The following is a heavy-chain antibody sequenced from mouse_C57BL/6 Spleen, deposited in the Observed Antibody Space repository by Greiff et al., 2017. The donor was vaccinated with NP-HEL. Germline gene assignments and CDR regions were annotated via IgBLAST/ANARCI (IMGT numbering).Heavy chain of an antibody. CDR1: GYAFSSYW. CDR2: IYPGDGDT. J-gene: IGHJ2*01. D-gene: IGHD1-1*01. V-gene: IGHV1-80*01. CDR3: ARGGTTVVAPFDY. Sequence: QVQLQQSGAELVKPGASVKISCKASGYAFSSYWMNWLKQRPGKGLEWIGQIYPGDGDTNYNGKFKGKATLTADKSSSTAYMQLSSLTSEDSAVYFCARGGTTVVAPFDYWGQGTTLTVSS.